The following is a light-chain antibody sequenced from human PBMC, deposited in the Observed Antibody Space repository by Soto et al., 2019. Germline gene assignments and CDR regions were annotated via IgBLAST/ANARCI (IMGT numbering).Light chain of an antibody. V-gene: IGKV1-5*03. CDR1: QSISTW. CDR3: QQYSSYSWT. CDR2: KAS. J-gene: IGKJ1*01. Sequence: IQMTQSPSPLPASVGDKATITCRASQSISTWLAWNQQKQGEAPKLLIYKASSLESGVPSRFSGGGSGTEFTLTISSLQPDDFATYFCQQYSSYSWTFGQGTMVEVK.